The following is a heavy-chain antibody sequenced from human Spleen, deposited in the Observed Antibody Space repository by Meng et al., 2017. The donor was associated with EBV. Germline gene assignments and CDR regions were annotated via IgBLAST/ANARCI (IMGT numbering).Heavy chain of an antibody. J-gene: IGHJ4*02. CDR1: RFSLCPSGMC. CDR3: VQSDTFYHEFTGSPFDN. D-gene: IGHD3-9*01. CDR2: IYGNGDR. Sequence: TLKCSDPPLLHPHPPPPSTCPSSRFSLCPSGMCVCSILQSPATALEWLTFIYGNGDRRYRPSLENRLTITKDTSKSQVVLTLTNVDPADTATYYCVQSDTFYHEFTGSPFDNWGLGTLVTVSS. V-gene: IGHV2-5*08.